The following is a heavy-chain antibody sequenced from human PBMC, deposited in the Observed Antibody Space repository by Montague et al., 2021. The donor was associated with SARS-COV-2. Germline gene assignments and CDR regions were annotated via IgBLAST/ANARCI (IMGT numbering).Heavy chain of an antibody. CDR2: ISYNGGNE. D-gene: IGHD3-22*01. J-gene: IGHJ4*02. CDR3: ARELSTSVSMIVSY. CDR1: GFTFSTYA. Sequence: CLRLSFAASGFTFSTYAMHWVRQAPGKGLEWVGLISYNGGNEYYADSVKGRYIISRDNSKNTLYLEMNSLRPEDTAVYYCARELSTSVSMIVSYWGRGTLVTVSS. V-gene: IGHV3-30*04.